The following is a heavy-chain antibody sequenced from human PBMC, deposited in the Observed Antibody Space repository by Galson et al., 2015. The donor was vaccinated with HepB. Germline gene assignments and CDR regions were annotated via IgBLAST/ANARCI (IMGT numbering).Heavy chain of an antibody. CDR3: AREGRIAAADGFFDY. CDR2: ISYDGSNK. D-gene: IGHD6-13*01. CDR1: GFTFSSYA. Sequence: SLRLSCAASGFTFSSYAMHWVRQAPGKGLEWVAVISYDGSNKYYADSVKGRFTISRDNSKNTLYLQMNSLRAEDTAVYYCAREGRIAAADGFFDYWGQGTLVTVSS. V-gene: IGHV3-30-3*01. J-gene: IGHJ4*02.